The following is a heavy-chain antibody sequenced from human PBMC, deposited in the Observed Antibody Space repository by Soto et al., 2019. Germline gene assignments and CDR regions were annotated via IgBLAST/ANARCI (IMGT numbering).Heavy chain of an antibody. Sequence: QVQLVESGGGVVQPGRSLRLSCAASGLTFSRYAMHWVRQAPGKGLEWVAVIIYDGSNKHYADSVQGRFIISRDKSKNTLYLQINGLCAEDTAVYYCAAELGNTGYDGNGYWGQGTMFTVSS. CDR3: AAELGNTGYDGNGY. V-gene: IGHV3-30*04. D-gene: IGHD5-12*01. CDR1: GLTFSRYA. J-gene: IGHJ4*02. CDR2: IIYDGSNK.